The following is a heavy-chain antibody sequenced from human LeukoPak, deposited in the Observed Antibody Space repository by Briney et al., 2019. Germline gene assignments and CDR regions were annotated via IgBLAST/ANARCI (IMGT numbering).Heavy chain of an antibody. D-gene: IGHD3-10*01. CDR2: ISSSSSTI. CDR1: GFTFSSYS. V-gene: IGHV3-48*04. CDR3: ASKQRDYYGSRYYFDY. J-gene: IGHJ4*02. Sequence: GGSLRLSCAASGFTFSSYSMNWVRQAPGKGLEWVSYISSSSSTIYYADSVKGRFTISRDNAKNSLYLQMNSLRAEDTAVYYCASKQRDYYGSRYYFDYWGQGTLVTVSS.